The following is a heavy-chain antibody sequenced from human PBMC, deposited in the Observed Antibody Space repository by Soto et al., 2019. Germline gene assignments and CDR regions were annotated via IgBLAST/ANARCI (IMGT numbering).Heavy chain of an antibody. CDR2: INPNSGGT. V-gene: IGHV1-2*04. J-gene: IGHJ5*02. Sequence: ASVKVSCKASGYTFTGYYMHWVRQAPGQGLEWMGWINPNSGGTNYAQKFQGWVTMTRDTSISTAYMELSRLRSDDTAVYYCARVSIRYCSGGSCYGFDPWGQGTLVTVSS. CDR1: GYTFTGYY. CDR3: ARVSIRYCSGGSCYGFDP. D-gene: IGHD2-15*01.